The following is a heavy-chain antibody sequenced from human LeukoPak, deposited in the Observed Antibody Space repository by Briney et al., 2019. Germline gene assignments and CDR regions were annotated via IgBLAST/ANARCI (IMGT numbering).Heavy chain of an antibody. CDR3: ARLGLASTEYGAFDY. CDR1: GYRFTSYW. J-gene: IGHJ4*02. CDR2: IYPGDYDT. D-gene: IGHD3-3*02. Sequence: GESLKISFKGSGYRFTSYWIGWVRPRPGKGVGWMGIIYPGDYDTRYSRSFQGQVTISADKSISTAYLQWSSLKASDTAMYYCARLGLASTEYGAFDYWGQGTLVTVSS. V-gene: IGHV5-51*01.